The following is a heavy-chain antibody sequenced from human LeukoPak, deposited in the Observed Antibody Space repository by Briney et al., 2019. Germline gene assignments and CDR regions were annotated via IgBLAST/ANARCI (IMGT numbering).Heavy chain of an antibody. CDR3: AREGSKLLGYSGYDLY. D-gene: IGHD5-12*01. J-gene: IGHJ4*02. CDR1: GYTFTGYY. Sequence: GASVKVSCKASGYTFTGYYMHWVRQAPGQGLEWMGWINPNSGGTNYAQKFQGRVTMTRDTSISTAYMELSRLRSDDTAVYYCAREGSKLLGYSGYDLYWGQGTLVTVSS. V-gene: IGHV1-2*02. CDR2: INPNSGGT.